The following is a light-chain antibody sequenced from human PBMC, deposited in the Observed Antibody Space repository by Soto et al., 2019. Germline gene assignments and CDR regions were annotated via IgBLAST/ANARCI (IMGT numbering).Light chain of an antibody. CDR1: SSDVGSFNF. V-gene: IGLV2-14*01. CDR3: LSWTTRRALV. Sequence: QSALTQPASVSGAPGQSIAISYTGTSSDVGSFNFVSWYQQHPGKVPKLIIYEVSNRPSGVSSRFSGSKSGDTASLIISGLQAEDEADYYCLSWTTRRALVFGGGTKVTVL. CDR2: EVS. J-gene: IGLJ2*01.